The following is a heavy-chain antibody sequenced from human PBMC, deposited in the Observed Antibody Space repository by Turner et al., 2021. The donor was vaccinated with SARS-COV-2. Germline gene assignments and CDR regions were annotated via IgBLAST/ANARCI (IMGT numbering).Heavy chain of an antibody. J-gene: IGHJ3*02. Sequence: QVQLVQSGAEVKKPGSSVKVSCKTSGGTFSSYAISWVQQAPGQGLEWMGGIIPILGIANYAQKFRGRVTITADKSTTTAYMELSSLRSEDTAVYYCARDHPYYYDSSGLQSGSFDIWGQGTMVTVSS. CDR3: ARDHPYYYDSSGLQSGSFDI. V-gene: IGHV1-69*10. CDR2: IIPILGIA. D-gene: IGHD3-22*01. CDR1: GGTFSSYA.